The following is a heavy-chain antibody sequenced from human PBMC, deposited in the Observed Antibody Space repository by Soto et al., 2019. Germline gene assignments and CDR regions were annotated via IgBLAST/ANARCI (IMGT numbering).Heavy chain of an antibody. J-gene: IGHJ3*02. CDR2: ISGSGGST. CDR3: TLTIPPGPDAFDI. CDR1: GFTFSSYA. V-gene: IGHV3-23*01. D-gene: IGHD3-10*01. Sequence: GGSLRLSCAASGFTFSSYAMSWVRQAPGKGLEWVPAISGSGGSTYYADSVKGRFTTSRDNSKNTLYLQMNSLRAEDTAVYYCTLTIPPGPDAFDIWGQGTMVTVSS.